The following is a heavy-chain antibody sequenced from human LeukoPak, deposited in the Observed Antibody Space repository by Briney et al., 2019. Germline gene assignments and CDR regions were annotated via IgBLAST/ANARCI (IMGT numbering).Heavy chain of an antibody. Sequence: GGSLRLSCAASGFTFSAYWMHWVRQAPGKGLVWVSRVNREGTTTIYADSVKGRFTISRDNGKNTLYLQMNSLRAEDTAVYYCARDSDWLLFDYWGQGTLVTVSS. CDR2: VNREGTTT. CDR3: ARDSDWLLFDY. J-gene: IGHJ4*02. V-gene: IGHV3-74*01. CDR1: GFTFSAYW. D-gene: IGHD3-9*01.